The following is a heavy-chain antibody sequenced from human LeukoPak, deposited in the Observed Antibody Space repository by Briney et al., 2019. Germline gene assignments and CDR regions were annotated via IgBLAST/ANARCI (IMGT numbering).Heavy chain of an antibody. V-gene: IGHV3-23*01. J-gene: IGHJ4*02. CDR2: ISNNGGYT. Sequence: GGPLRLSCAASGFTFSSSAMSWVRQAPGKGQEWVSAISNNGGYTYYADSVQGRFTISRDNSKSTLCLQMNSLRAEDTAVYYCAKQLGYCSDGSCYFPYWGQGTLVTVSS. CDR1: GFTFSSSA. CDR3: AKQLGYCSDGSCYFPY. D-gene: IGHD2-15*01.